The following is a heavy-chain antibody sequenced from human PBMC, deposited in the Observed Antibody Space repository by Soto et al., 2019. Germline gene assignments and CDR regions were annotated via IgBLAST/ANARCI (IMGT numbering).Heavy chain of an antibody. CDR3: ASHEYSSSFRLFDY. CDR1: GFTFSSYA. Sequence: GGSLRLSCAASGFTFSSYAMSWVRQAPGKGLEWVSAISGSGGSTYYADSVKGRFTISRDNSKNTLYLQMNNLRAEDTAVYYCASHEYSSSFRLFDYWGQGTLVTVSS. J-gene: IGHJ4*02. D-gene: IGHD6-6*01. V-gene: IGHV3-23*01. CDR2: ISGSGGST.